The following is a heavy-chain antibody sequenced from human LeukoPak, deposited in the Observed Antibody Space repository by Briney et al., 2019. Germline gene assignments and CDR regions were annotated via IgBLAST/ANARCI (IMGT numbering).Heavy chain of an antibody. D-gene: IGHD5-12*01. CDR3: ARGLSGYSGYSFDY. CDR1: GGSFSGYY. Sequence: SETLSLTCAVYGGSFSGYYWSWICQPPGKGLEWIGEINHSGSTNYNPSLKSRVTISVDTSKNQFSLKLSSVTAADTAVYYCARGLSGYSGYSFDYWGQGTLVTVSS. J-gene: IGHJ4*02. CDR2: INHSGST. V-gene: IGHV4-34*01.